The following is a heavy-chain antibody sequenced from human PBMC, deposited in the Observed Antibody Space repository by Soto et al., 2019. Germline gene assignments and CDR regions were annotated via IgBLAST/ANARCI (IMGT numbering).Heavy chain of an antibody. Sequence: SETLSLTCNVSGGSISNYYWTWVRQSPEKGLEWIGYMYYNGNINYNPSLKSRVTISIDTSKNQFSLTLKSVTAADTAVYYCASGGNWFDTWGQGVLVTVSS. D-gene: IGHD3-16*01. J-gene: IGHJ5*02. CDR2: MYYNGNI. V-gene: IGHV4-59*01. CDR1: GGSISNYY. CDR3: ASGGNWFDT.